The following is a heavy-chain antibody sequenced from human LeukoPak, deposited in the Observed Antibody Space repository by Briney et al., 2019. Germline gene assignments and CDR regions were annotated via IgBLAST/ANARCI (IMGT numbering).Heavy chain of an antibody. D-gene: IGHD3-22*01. Sequence: PGRSLRLSCAASGFTFSSYSMNWVRQAPGKGLEWVSSISSSSTYIYHADSVKGRFTISRDNAKNSVYLQMNSLRAEDTAVYYCARDGDYDSSGRAFDIWGQGTMVTVSS. J-gene: IGHJ3*02. V-gene: IGHV3-21*01. CDR3: ARDGDYDSSGRAFDI. CDR2: ISSSSTYI. CDR1: GFTFSSYS.